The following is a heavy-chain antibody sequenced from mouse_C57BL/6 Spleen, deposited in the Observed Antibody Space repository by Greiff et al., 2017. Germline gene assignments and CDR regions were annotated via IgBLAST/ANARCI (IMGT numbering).Heavy chain of an antibody. D-gene: IGHD1-1*01. J-gene: IGHJ3*01. V-gene: IGHV1-69*01. Sequence: VQLQQPGAELVMPGASVKLSCKASGYTFTSYWMHWVKQRPGQGLEWIGEIDPSDSYTNYNQKFKGKSTLTVDKSSSTAYMQLSSLTSEDSAVYYCARSRGSSYRFAYGGQGTLVTVSA. CDR3: ARSRGSSYRFAY. CDR2: IDPSDSYT. CDR1: GYTFTSYW.